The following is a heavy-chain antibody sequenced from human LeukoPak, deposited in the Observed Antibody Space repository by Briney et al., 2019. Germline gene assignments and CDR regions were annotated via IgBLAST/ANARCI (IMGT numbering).Heavy chain of an antibody. Sequence: SETLSLTCTVSGGSIGSYYWSWIRQPPGKGLEWIGYIYYSGSTNYYPSLKSRVTVSVDTSKNQFSLKLSSVTAADTAVYYCARSAGYYFDYWGQGTLVTVSS. CDR3: ARSAGYYFDY. CDR2: IYYSGST. D-gene: IGHD1-14*01. J-gene: IGHJ4*02. V-gene: IGHV4-59*01. CDR1: GGSIGSYY.